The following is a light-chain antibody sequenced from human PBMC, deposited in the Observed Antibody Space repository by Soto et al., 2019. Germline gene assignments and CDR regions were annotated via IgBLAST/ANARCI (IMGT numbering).Light chain of an antibody. CDR1: QSVSSSY. CDR3: QQYGSSPRT. Sequence: EIVLTQSPGTLSLSPGERATLSCRASQSVSSSYLAWYQQKPGQAPRLLIYGASSRATDIPDRFSGSGSGTDFTITISRLEPEDFAVYYCQQYGSSPRTFGQGTKLEIK. J-gene: IGKJ2*01. CDR2: GAS. V-gene: IGKV3-20*01.